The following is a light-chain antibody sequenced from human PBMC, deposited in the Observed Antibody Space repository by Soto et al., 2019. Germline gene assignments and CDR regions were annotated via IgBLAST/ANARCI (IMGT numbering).Light chain of an antibody. CDR1: QSVSSY. CDR3: QQRSNWSLT. Sequence: EIVLTQSPATLSLSPGERATLSCRASQSVSSYLAWYQQKPGQAPRLLIYDASNRATGIPTRFSGSGSGTAFTLTSSSLEPEDFAVYYWQQRSNWSLTFGQGTKVVSK. CDR2: DAS. V-gene: IGKV3-11*01. J-gene: IGKJ2*01.